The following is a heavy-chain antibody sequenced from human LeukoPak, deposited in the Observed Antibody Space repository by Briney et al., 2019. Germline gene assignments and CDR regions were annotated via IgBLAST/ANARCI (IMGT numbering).Heavy chain of an antibody. Sequence: SETLSLTCTVSGGAISSYYWSWIRQPPGKGLEWIGYIYYSGSTNYNPSLKSRVTISVDMSKNQFSLKLSSVTAADTAVYYCARHGSGYDPENRYYYYGMDVWGQGTTVTVSS. CDR3: ARHGSGYDPENRYYYYGMDV. D-gene: IGHD5-12*01. J-gene: IGHJ6*02. CDR1: GGAISSYY. CDR2: IYYSGST. V-gene: IGHV4-59*08.